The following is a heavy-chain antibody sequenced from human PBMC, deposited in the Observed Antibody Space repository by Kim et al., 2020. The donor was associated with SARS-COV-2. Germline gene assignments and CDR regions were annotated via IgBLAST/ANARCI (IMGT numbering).Heavy chain of an antibody. J-gene: IGHJ3*02. V-gene: IGHV1-69*04. Sequence: SVKVSCKASGGTFSSYAISWVRQAPGQGLEWMGRIIPILGIAHYAQKFQGRVTITADKSTSTAYMELSSLRSEDTAVYYCAGPEGSDAFDIWGQGTMVTVSS. CDR1: GGTFSSYA. CDR3: AGPEGSDAFDI. CDR2: IIPILGIA.